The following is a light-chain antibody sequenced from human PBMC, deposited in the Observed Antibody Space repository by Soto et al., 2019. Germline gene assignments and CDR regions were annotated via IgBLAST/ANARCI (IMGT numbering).Light chain of an antibody. CDR1: QSGSRTY. J-gene: IGKJ1*01. CDR2: GAS. Sequence: NVLTASPCTLSLSPGGRATLSCRASQSGSRTYLAWYQQTPDPAPRLLIYGASSRATGTHDRFSGSASGTDFTLTIRRVAPDDFAVYYCQKYSTSWTFGQGTKVDIK. CDR3: QKYSTSWT. V-gene: IGKV3-20*01.